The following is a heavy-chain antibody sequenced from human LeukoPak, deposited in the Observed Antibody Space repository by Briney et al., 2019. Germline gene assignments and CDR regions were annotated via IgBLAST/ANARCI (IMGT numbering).Heavy chain of an antibody. CDR2: IWYDGSNK. Sequence: GGSLLLSCAASGFSFSTYGMHWVRPAPGKGLEWVAVIWYDGSNKYYADSVKDRFTISRDNSKNTLYLQMNSLRAEDTAVYYCARASYFDWLPPTNAFDIWGQGTMVTVSS. V-gene: IGHV3-33*01. J-gene: IGHJ3*02. D-gene: IGHD3-9*01. CDR3: ARASYFDWLPPTNAFDI. CDR1: GFSFSTYG.